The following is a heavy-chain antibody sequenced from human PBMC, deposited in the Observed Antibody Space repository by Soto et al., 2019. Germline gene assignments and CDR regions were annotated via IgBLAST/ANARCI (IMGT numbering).Heavy chain of an antibody. V-gene: IGHV5-51*01. J-gene: IGHJ4*02. Sequence: PGESLKISCKGSGYSFTSYWIGWVRQMPGKGLEWMGIIYPGDSDTRYSPSFQGQVTISADKSISTAYLQWSSLKASDTAMYYCARAYYYGLGSYYNLSPYYFDYWGQGTLVTVSS. D-gene: IGHD3-10*01. CDR2: IYPGDSDT. CDR3: ARAYYYGLGSYYNLSPYYFDY. CDR1: GYSFTSYW.